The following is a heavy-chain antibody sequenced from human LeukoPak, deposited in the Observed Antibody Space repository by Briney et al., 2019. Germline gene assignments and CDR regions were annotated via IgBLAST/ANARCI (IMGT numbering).Heavy chain of an antibody. CDR3: ARDDTNFWSGYSLYYYYGMDV. V-gene: IGHV1-18*01. D-gene: IGHD3-3*01. Sequence: ASVKVSCTASGYTFTSYGISWVRQAPGQGLEWMGWISAYNGNTNYAQKLQGRVTMTTDTSTSTAYMELRSLRSDDTAVYYCARDDTNFWSGYSLYYYYGMDVWGQGTTVTVSS. J-gene: IGHJ6*02. CDR1: GYTFTSYG. CDR2: ISAYNGNT.